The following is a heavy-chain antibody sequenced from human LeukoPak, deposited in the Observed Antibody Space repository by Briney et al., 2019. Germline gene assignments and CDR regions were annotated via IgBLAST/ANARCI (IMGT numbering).Heavy chain of an antibody. D-gene: IGHD2-2*01. CDR2: IIPIFGTA. V-gene: IGHV1-69*05. Sequence: SVKVSCKASGGTFSSCAISWVRQAPGQGLEWMGGIIPIFGTANYAQKFQGRVTITTDESTSTAYMELSSLRSEDTAVYYCARGRGHCSSTSCSLNWFDPWGQGTLVTVSS. J-gene: IGHJ5*02. CDR1: GGTFSSCA. CDR3: ARGRGHCSSTSCSLNWFDP.